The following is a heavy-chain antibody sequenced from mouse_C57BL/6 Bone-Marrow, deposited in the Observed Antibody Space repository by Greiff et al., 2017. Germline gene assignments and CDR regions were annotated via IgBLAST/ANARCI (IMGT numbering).Heavy chain of an antibody. D-gene: IGHD4-1*01. V-gene: IGHV3-6*01. CDR2: ISYDGSN. J-gene: IGHJ2*01. CDR3: ARENCYFDY. CDR1: GYSITSGYY. Sequence: EVQLQESGPGLVKPSQSLSLTCSVTGYSITSGYYWNWIRQFPGNKLEWMGYISYDGSNNYNPSLKNRISITPDTSKNQFFLKLNSVTTEDTATYYCARENCYFDYWGQGTTLTVSS.